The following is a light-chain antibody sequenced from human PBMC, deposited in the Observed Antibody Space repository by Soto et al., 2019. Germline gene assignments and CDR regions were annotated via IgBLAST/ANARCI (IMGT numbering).Light chain of an antibody. CDR3: QEYNTWPWT. CDR1: QSVNNN. J-gene: IGKJ1*01. CDR2: GAS. Sequence: ETLMTQSPATLSVSPGERATLSCSASQSVNNNLAWYQQKLGQAPRVLIYGASTRATGIPARFTGSGSGTEFILTITSLQSEDSAVYYCQEYNTWPWTFGQGTKVDI. V-gene: IGKV3-15*01.